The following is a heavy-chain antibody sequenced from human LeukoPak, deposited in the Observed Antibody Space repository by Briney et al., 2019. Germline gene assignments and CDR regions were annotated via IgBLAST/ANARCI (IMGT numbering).Heavy chain of an antibody. CDR1: GFTVSNNY. CDR3: ARNGPGGYYFDF. V-gene: IGHV3-66*01. CDR2: IYAGGYT. J-gene: IGHJ4*02. Sequence: PGGSLRLSCAASGFTVSNNYMSWVRQAPGKGLEWVSIIYAGGYTYYADSVKDRFTISRDNSKNTVYLQMNSLTAEDTAVYYCARNGPGGYYFDFWGQGTLVTVSS. D-gene: IGHD2-8*02.